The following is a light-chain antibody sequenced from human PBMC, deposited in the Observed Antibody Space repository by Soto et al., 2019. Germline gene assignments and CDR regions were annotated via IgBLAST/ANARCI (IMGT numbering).Light chain of an antibody. CDR1: SSDVGGYDF. Sequence: QSALTQPPSASGSPGQSVTISCTGTSSDVGGYDFVSWYQQHPGKAPKLMIYEVNKRPSGVPDRFSGSKSGNTASLTVSGLQAEDEADYYCSSYAGSNNYVFGTGTKFTVL. V-gene: IGLV2-8*01. J-gene: IGLJ1*01. CDR3: SSYAGSNNYV. CDR2: EVN.